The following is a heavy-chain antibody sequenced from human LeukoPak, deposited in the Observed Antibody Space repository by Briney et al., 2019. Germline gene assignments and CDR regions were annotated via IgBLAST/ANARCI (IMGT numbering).Heavy chain of an antibody. CDR1: GGSISSGGYY. V-gene: IGHV4-61*02. Sequence: PSQTLSLTCTVSGGSISSGGYYWSWIRQPAGKGLEWIGRIYTSGSTNYNPSLKSRVTMSVDTSKNQFSLKLSSVTAADTAVYYCATWGVIADFHDAFDIWGQGTMVTVSS. D-gene: IGHD2-21*01. J-gene: IGHJ3*02. CDR2: IYTSGST. CDR3: ATWGVIADFHDAFDI.